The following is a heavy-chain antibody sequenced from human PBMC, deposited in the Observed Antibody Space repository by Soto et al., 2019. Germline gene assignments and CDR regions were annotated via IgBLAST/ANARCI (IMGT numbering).Heavy chain of an antibody. Sequence: ASVKVSCKASGYTFTSYAMHWVRQAPGQRLEWMGWINAGNGNTKYSQKFQGRVTITRDTSASTAYMELSSLRSEDTAVYYCARDGGDYSTPHYYTTVWTSGAKGPRSPSP. CDR2: INAGNGNT. J-gene: IGHJ6*02. V-gene: IGHV1-3*01. CDR3: ARDGGDYSTPHYYTTVWTS. CDR1: GYTFTSYA. D-gene: IGHD4-17*01.